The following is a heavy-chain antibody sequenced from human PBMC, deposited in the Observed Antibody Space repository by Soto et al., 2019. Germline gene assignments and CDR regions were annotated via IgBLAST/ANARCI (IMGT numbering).Heavy chain of an antibody. CDR2: IYWDGDK. Sequence: QITLKESGPTLVKPTQTLTLTCTFPGFSLTTSGVGVGWIRQPPGKALQWLALIYWDGDKRYSPSLKSRHTSTKDTSKNLVVLKMTHTPPADTATYFCAHRTTTVTWWFDPWGQGTLVTVSS. V-gene: IGHV2-5*02. CDR1: GFSLTTSGVG. D-gene: IGHD4-17*01. J-gene: IGHJ5*02. CDR3: AHRTTTVTWWFDP.